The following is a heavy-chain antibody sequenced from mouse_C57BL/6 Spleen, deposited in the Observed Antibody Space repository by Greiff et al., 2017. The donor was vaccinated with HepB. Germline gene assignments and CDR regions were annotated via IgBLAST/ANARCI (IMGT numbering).Heavy chain of an antibody. CDR3: ARRPHYYGSSYGAMDY. CDR2: IDPSDSYT. J-gene: IGHJ4*01. Sequence: VQLQQPGAELVKPGASVKLSCKASGYTFTSYWMQWVKQRPGQGLEWIGEIDPSDSYTNYNQKFKGKATLTVDTSSSTAYMQLSSLTSEDSAVYYCARRPHYYGSSYGAMDYWGQGTSVTVSS. CDR1: GYTFTSYW. D-gene: IGHD1-1*01. V-gene: IGHV1-50*01.